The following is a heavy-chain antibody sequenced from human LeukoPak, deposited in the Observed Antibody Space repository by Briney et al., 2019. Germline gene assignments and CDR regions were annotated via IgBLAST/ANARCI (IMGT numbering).Heavy chain of an antibody. CDR3: ARWSGSVTARNYYYYMDV. V-gene: IGHV4-31*03. J-gene: IGHJ6*03. D-gene: IGHD6-6*01. CDR1: GGSISSGGHY. Sequence: SETLSLTCTVSGGSISSGGHYWSWIRQHPGKGLEWIGYIYYSGSTYYNPSLKSRVTISVDTSKNQFSLKLSSVTAADTAVYYCARWSGSVTARNYYYYMDVWGEGTTVTVSS. CDR2: IYYSGST.